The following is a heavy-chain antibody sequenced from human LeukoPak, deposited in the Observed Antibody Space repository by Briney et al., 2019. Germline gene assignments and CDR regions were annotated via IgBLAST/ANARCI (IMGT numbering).Heavy chain of an antibody. Sequence: GGPVRLSCAASGFTFHLYAMQWVRLAPGKGLVWVSRISGDGSSTYYADSEERRFTISRDNAKNTLYLQMNSLRAEDTAVYYCARTYLVGWYFDLWGRGALVTVSS. J-gene: IGHJ2*01. CDR2: ISGDGSST. V-gene: IGHV3-74*01. CDR3: ARTYLVGWYFDL. D-gene: IGHD3-16*02. CDR1: GFTFHLYA.